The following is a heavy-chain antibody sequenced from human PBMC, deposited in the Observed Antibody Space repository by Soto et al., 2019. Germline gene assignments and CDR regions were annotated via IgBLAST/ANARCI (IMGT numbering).Heavy chain of an antibody. D-gene: IGHD2-15*01. V-gene: IGHV3-21*01. J-gene: IGHJ6*04. CDR3: SGCSAGACHQNYGMDV. Sequence: EVNLVESGGGLVKPGGSLRLSCAVSGFTFSSCTMNWVRQSPGKGLEWVSSISPSTSHIYYADSVKGRFTISRDNAKNSLFLQMNSLRAEDTAVYYCSGCSAGACHQNYGMDVWGEGPTVTVSS. CDR1: GFTFSSCT. CDR2: ISPSTSHI.